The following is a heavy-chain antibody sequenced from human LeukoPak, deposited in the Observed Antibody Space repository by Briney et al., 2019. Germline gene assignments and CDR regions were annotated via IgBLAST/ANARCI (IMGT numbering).Heavy chain of an antibody. J-gene: IGHJ6*02. Sequence: ASVKVSCKASGGTFSSYAIGWVRQAPGQGLEWMGRIIPIFGIANYAQKFQGRVTITADKSTSTAYMELSSLRSEDTAVYYCARSEQLVYYYYGMDVWGQGTTVTVSS. CDR1: GGTFSSYA. V-gene: IGHV1-69*04. D-gene: IGHD6-6*01. CDR3: ARSEQLVYYYYGMDV. CDR2: IIPIFGIA.